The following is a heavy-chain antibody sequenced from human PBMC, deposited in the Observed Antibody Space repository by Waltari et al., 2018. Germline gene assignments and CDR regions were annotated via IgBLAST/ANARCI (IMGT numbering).Heavy chain of an antibody. Sequence: EVQLVESGGGLVQPGGSLRLSCTGSGFTFSTDWMHWVRQAPGKGLVWGSRMNGDGSFISYADSVRGRFTISRNNAKSTLYLEMNSLRDDDTAMYHCIRDAFGQNDFWGQGTLVTVSS. J-gene: IGHJ4*02. V-gene: IGHV3-74*01. CDR2: MNGDGSFI. CDR3: IRDAFGQNDF. D-gene: IGHD3-16*01. CDR1: GFTFSTDW.